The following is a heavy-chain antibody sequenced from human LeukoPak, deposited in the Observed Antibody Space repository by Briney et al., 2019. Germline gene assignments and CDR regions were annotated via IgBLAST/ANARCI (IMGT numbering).Heavy chain of an antibody. CDR1: GGSFSGYY. CDR2: INHSGST. V-gene: IGHV4-34*01. Sequence: SETLSLTCAVYGGSFSGYYWSWIRQPPGKGLEWIGEINHSGSTNYSPSLKSRVTISVDTSKNQFSLKLSSVTAADTAVYYCARLYCSSTSCPFDYWGQGTLVTVSS. D-gene: IGHD2-2*01. CDR3: ARLYCSSTSCPFDY. J-gene: IGHJ4*02.